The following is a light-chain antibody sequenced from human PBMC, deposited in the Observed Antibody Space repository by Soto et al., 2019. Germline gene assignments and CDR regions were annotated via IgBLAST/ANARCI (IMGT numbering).Light chain of an antibody. Sequence: SYELTQPPSVSVAPGKTARITCGGDNIGSKNVHWYQQRPGQAPVLVIYYDSDRPSGMPERFSGSNSGNTATLTISRVEAAHESHDYCQVWDGSSDHVLFGGGTKLTVL. V-gene: IGLV3-21*04. CDR3: QVWDGSSDHVL. J-gene: IGLJ2*01. CDR2: YDS. CDR1: NIGSKN.